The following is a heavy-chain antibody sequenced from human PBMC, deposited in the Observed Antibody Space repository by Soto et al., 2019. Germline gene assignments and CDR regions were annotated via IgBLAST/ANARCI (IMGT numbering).Heavy chain of an antibody. CDR2: IRSTPYGGTT. CDR3: ATGSCSGGSCYSGLDY. Sequence: GGSLRLSCTTSGLTFGDYGMNWFRQAPGKGLEWVTFIRSTPYGGTTEYAASVKGRFSISRDDSRSIAYLQMNSLKIEDTAVYYCATGSCSGGSCYSGLDYWGQGTLVTV. D-gene: IGHD2-15*01. CDR1: GLTFGDYG. V-gene: IGHV3-49*03. J-gene: IGHJ4*02.